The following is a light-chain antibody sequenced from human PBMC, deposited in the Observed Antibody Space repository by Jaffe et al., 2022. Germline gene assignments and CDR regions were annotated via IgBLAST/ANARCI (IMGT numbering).Light chain of an antibody. J-gene: IGKJ1*01. V-gene: IGKV3-20*01. Sequence: EIVLTQSPGTLSLSPGERATLSCRASQSVSSSFLVWYQQKPGQAPRLLFYGASSRATGIPDRFSGSGSGTDFTLTISRLEPEDFVVYYCQQYGSSPPTFGQGTRVEIK. CDR1: QSVSSSF. CDR3: QQYGSSPPT. CDR2: GAS.